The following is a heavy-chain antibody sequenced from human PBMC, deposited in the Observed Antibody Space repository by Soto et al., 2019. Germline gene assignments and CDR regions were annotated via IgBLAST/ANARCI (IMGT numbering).Heavy chain of an antibody. Sequence: EVQLVESGGGLVQPGRSLRLSCAASGFTFDDYAMYWDRQAPGKGLEWVSHISYNSDTIGYADSVKGRFTISRDNAKNSLYLQMNSLRAEDTALYYCATSDYGDYDGSFDHWGQGTLVTVSS. D-gene: IGHD4-17*01. V-gene: IGHV3-9*01. CDR3: ATSDYGDYDGSFDH. CDR1: GFTFDDYA. J-gene: IGHJ4*02. CDR2: ISYNSDTI.